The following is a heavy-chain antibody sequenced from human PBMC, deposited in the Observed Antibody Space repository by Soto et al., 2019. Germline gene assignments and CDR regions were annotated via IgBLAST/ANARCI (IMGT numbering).Heavy chain of an antibody. J-gene: IGHJ5*02. CDR2: IYYGGRT. Sequence: QVQLQESGPGLVKPSETLSLTCTVSGGSITNYYWSWIRQPPGKGLEWIGHIYYGGRTKFNPSLKTRITMTIDRSKNQSSLMLRSVTAADTAVYYCAGEPINCNYSGGIWFDTWGQGTLVTVSS. CDR1: GGSITNYY. V-gene: IGHV4-59*01. D-gene: IGHD4-4*01. CDR3: AGEPINCNYSGGIWFDT.